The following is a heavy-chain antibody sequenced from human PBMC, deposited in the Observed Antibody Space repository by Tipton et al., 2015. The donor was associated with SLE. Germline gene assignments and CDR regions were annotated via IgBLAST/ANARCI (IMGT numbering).Heavy chain of an antibody. J-gene: IGHJ4*02. D-gene: IGHD6-19*01. CDR1: GGSFSGYY. V-gene: IGHV4-4*08. Sequence: LRLSCAVYGGSFSGYYWSWIRQPPGKGLEWIGRIYTSGSTNYNPSLKSRVTISVDTSKNQFSLKLSSVTAADTAVYYCARDVWQWLDYWGQGTLVTVSS. CDR3: ARDVWQWLDY. CDR2: IYTSGST.